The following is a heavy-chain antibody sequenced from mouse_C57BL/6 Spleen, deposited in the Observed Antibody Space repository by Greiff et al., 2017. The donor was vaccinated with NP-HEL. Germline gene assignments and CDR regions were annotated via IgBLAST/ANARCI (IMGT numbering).Heavy chain of an antibody. V-gene: IGHV5-9-1*02. CDR2: ISSGGDYI. Sequence: EVMLVESGEGLVKPGGSLKLSCAASGFTFSSYAMSWVRQTPEKRLEWVAYISSGGDYIYYADTVKGRFTISRDNARNTLYLQMRSLKSEDTAMYDCTRSIYSNYDYAMDYWGQGTSVTVSS. CDR3: TRSIYSNYDYAMDY. D-gene: IGHD2-5*01. CDR1: GFTFSSYA. J-gene: IGHJ4*01.